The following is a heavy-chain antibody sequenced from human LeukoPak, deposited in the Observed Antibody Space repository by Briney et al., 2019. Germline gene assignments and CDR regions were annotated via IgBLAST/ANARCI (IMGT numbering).Heavy chain of an antibody. Sequence: PGGSLRLSCAASGFTFDDYAMHWVRQAPGKGLEWVSGISWNSGSIGYADSVKGRFTISRDNAKNSLYLQMNSLRAEDTALYYCAKDITHKSYYYYGMDVWGQGTTVTVSS. V-gene: IGHV3-9*01. CDR1: GFTFDDYA. CDR3: AKDITHKSYYYYGMDV. J-gene: IGHJ6*02. CDR2: ISWNSGSI.